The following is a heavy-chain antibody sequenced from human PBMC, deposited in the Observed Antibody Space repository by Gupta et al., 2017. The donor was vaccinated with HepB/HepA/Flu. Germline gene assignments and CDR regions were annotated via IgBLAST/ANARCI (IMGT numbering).Heavy chain of an antibody. D-gene: IGHD6-19*01. CDR2: INHGGSST. CDR1: GFTFTDHF. V-gene: IGHV3-74*01. J-gene: IGHJ5*02. CDR3: VRDVGRRGHNSGWSKWFDP. Sequence: EGQLVESGGGLVQPGGSLRLSCAASGFTFTDHFMHWVRQSPEKGLVWVAFINHGGSSTNYADFAKGRFTISRDNAKRTVSLQMNSLRVDDTAVYYCVRDVGRRGHNSGWSKWFDPWGQGTLVTVSS.